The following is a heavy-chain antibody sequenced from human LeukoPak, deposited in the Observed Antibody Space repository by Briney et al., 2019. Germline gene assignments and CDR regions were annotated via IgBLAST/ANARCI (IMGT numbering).Heavy chain of an antibody. CDR3: ARRVRYDSSGYSPAHFDY. J-gene: IGHJ4*02. Sequence: SETLSLTCTVSGGSISSSSYYWGWIRQPPGKGVEWIGSIYYSGSTYYNPPLKSRDTISVNTSKNQFCLKVSSVTAADTAVYYCARRVRYDSSGYSPAHFDYWGQGTLVTVSS. V-gene: IGHV4-39*01. CDR1: GGSISSSSYY. CDR2: IYYSGST. D-gene: IGHD3-22*01.